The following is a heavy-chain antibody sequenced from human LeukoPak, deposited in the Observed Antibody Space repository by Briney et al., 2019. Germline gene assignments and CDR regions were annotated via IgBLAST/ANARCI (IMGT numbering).Heavy chain of an antibody. CDR1: GGSISSSY. CDR2: IHDNGRT. D-gene: IGHD3-10*01. Sequence: PSETLSLTCTVSGGSISSSYWSWIRQSPEKGLEWIAYIHDNGRTNYNPSLKSRVTISLDTSKNQFSLKLSSVTAADTAVYFCARCRDLGSHDYWGQGTLVTVSS. V-gene: IGHV4-59*08. CDR3: ARCRDLGSHDY. J-gene: IGHJ4*02.